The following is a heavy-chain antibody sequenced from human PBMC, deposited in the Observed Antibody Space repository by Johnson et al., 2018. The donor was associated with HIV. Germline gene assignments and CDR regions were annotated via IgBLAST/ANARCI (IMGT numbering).Heavy chain of an antibody. CDR3: ARSLCGGDCFSDAFDI. CDR1: GFTFSRYA. CDR2: ISYDGKNK. V-gene: IGHV3-30*04. J-gene: IGHJ3*02. D-gene: IGHD2-21*02. Sequence: QVQLVESGGGLVQPGRSLRLSCAASGFTFSRYAMHWVRQAPGKGLEWVTVISYDGKNKYYTDSVKGRFTISRDNSKSTLFLLMNSLGAEDTAVYYCARSLCGGDCFSDAFDIWGQGTMVTVSS.